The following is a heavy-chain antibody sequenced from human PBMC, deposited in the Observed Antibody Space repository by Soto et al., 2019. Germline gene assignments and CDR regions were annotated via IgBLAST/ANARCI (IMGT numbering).Heavy chain of an antibody. CDR3: ARDQYSSGWNAFDI. D-gene: IGHD6-19*01. CDR2: IWYDGSNK. CDR1: GFTFSSYG. J-gene: IGHJ3*02. V-gene: IGHV3-33*01. Sequence: QVQLVESGGGVVQPGRSLRLSCAASGFTFSSYGMHWVRQAPGKGLEWVAVIWYDGSNKYYADSVKGRFTISRDNSKNTQYLQMNSLRAEDTAVYYCARDQYSSGWNAFDIWGQGTVVTVSS.